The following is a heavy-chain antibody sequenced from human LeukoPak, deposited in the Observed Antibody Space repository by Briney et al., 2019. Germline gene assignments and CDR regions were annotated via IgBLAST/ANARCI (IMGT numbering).Heavy chain of an antibody. D-gene: IGHD3-10*01. Sequence: PSETLSLTYTVSGGSISSYYWSWIRQPPGKGLEWIGYIFYSGSTSYHPSLESRVTISLDTSKNQFSLKVSSVNAADTAVYYCARGSADPYGSGSYYFDYWGQGTLVTVSS. J-gene: IGHJ4*02. V-gene: IGHV4-59*01. CDR1: GGSISSYY. CDR2: IFYSGST. CDR3: ARGSADPYGSGSYYFDY.